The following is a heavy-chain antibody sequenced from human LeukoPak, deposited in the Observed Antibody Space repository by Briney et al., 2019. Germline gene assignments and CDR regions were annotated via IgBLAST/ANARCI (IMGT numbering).Heavy chain of an antibody. Sequence: GASVKVSCKASGYTFTGYYMHWVRQAPGQGLEWMGWINPNSGDTNYAQKFQGRVTMTRDTSISTAYMELSGLRSDDTAVYYCAREISSGWSDYWGQGTLVTVSS. CDR1: GYTFTGYY. V-gene: IGHV1-2*02. D-gene: IGHD6-19*01. J-gene: IGHJ4*02. CDR2: INPNSGDT. CDR3: AREISSGWSDY.